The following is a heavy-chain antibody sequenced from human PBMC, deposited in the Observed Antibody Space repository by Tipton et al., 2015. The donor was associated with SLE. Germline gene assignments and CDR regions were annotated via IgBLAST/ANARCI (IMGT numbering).Heavy chain of an antibody. V-gene: IGHV4-34*01. CDR3: ARGEQWLVFAFDI. J-gene: IGHJ3*02. Sequence: TLSLTCAVYGGSFSGYYWSWIRQPPGKGLEWIGEINHRGSTNYNPSLKSRVTISVDTSKNQFSLKLSSVTAADTAVYYCARGEQWLVFAFDIWGQGTMVTVSS. CDR1: GGSFSGYY. CDR2: INHRGST. D-gene: IGHD6-19*01.